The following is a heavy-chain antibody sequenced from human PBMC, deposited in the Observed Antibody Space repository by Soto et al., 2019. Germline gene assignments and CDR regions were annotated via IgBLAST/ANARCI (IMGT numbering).Heavy chain of an antibody. CDR3: AKDKGVFNWATSYFDY. D-gene: IGHD1-1*01. Sequence: VGSLRLSCAASGFTFSNYAMHWVRQAPGKGLEWVALTSYDGNNEYYTDSVKGRFTISRDNSKNTLFLQMNSPRPEDTAVYYCAKDKGVFNWATSYFDYWGQGALVTVSS. J-gene: IGHJ4*02. CDR1: GFTFSNYA. V-gene: IGHV3-30*18. CDR2: TSYDGNNE.